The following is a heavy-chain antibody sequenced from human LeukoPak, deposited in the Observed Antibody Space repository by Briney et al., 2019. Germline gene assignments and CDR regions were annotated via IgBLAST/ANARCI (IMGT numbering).Heavy chain of an antibody. Sequence: GGSLRLSCAASGFTFSSYAMHWVRQAPGKGLEWVAVISYDGSNKYYADSVKGRFTISRDNSKNTLYLQMNSLRAEDTAVYYCARDETRIAAAGFYFDYWGQGTLVTVSS. CDR1: GFTFSSYA. CDR2: ISYDGSNK. V-gene: IGHV3-30*04. CDR3: ARDETRIAAAGFYFDY. D-gene: IGHD6-13*01. J-gene: IGHJ4*02.